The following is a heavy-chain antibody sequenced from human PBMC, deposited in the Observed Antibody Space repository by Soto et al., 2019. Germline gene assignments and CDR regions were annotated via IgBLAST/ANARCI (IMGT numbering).Heavy chain of an antibody. CDR2: ISAYNGNT. V-gene: IGHV1-18*01. J-gene: IGHJ6*03. CDR1: GYTFTSYG. D-gene: IGHD5-18*01. Sequence: GASVKVSCKASGYTFTSYGISWVRQAPGQGLEWMGWISAYNGNTNYAQKLQGRVTMTTDTSTSTAYMELRSLRSDDTAVYYCARSGIQLWFFDGEEYYYYMDVWGKGTTVTVSS. CDR3: ARSGIQLWFFDGEEYYYYMDV.